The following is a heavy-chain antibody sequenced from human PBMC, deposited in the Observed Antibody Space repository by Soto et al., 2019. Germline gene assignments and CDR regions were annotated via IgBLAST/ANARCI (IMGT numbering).Heavy chain of an antibody. J-gene: IGHJ2*01. CDR2: IGTAGDT. CDR3: AREGSCSGGSCYDASYWYFDL. CDR1: GFTFSSYD. Sequence: EVQLVESGGGLVQPGGSLRLSCAASGFTFSSYDMHWVRQATGKGLEWVSAIGTAGDTYYPGSVKGRFTISRENAKNSLXLXXNSLRAGDTVVYYCAREGSCSGGSCYDASYWYFDLWGRGTLVTVSS. D-gene: IGHD2-15*01. V-gene: IGHV3-13*04.